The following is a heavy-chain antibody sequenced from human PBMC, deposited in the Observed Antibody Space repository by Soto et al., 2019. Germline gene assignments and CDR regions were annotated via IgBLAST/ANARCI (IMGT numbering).Heavy chain of an antibody. D-gene: IGHD6-6*01. V-gene: IGHV6-1*01. CDR3: ARDLSIAARYEKAPPMKNFDY. Sequence: QTLSLTWAISGDSVSSNNSAWNWIRQSPSRGLEWLGRTYYRSKWYNDYAVSVKSRITINPDTSRNQFSLQLNSVTPEDTAVYYCARDLSIAARYEKAPPMKNFDYLGQGTLLTVSS. CDR1: GDSVSSNNSA. CDR2: TYYRSKWYN. J-gene: IGHJ4*02.